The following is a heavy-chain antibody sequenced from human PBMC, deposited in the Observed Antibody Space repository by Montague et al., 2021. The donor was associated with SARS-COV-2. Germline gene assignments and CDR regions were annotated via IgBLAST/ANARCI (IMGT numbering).Heavy chain of an antibody. CDR2: INHSGST. CDR3: ARPNGYYFDY. D-gene: IGHD2-8*01. Sequence: SETLSLTCVVYGGSFSGYYWSWIRQPPGKGLEWIGEINHSGSTNYNPSLKSRVTISVDTSKNQFSLKLSSVTAADTAVYYCARPNGYYFDYWGQGTLVTVSS. J-gene: IGHJ4*02. CDR1: GGSFSGYY. V-gene: IGHV4-34*01.